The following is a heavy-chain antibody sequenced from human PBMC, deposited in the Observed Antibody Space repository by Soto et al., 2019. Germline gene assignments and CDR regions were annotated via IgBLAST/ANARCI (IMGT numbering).Heavy chain of an antibody. CDR2: IYWDDDK. J-gene: IGHJ3*02. CDR3: AHAWIQLCLRDDAFDI. V-gene: IGHV2-5*02. Sequence: QITLKESGPTLVKPTQTLTLTCTFSGFSLSTSGVGVGWIRQPPGKALEWLALIYWDDDKRYSPSLKSRLTITKDTSKNQVVLTMTNMDTVDTATYYCAHAWIQLCLRDDAFDIWGQGTMVTVSS. D-gene: IGHD5-18*01. CDR1: GFSLSTSGVG.